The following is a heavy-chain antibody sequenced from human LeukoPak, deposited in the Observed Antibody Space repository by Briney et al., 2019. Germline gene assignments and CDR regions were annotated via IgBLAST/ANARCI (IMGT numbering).Heavy chain of an antibody. J-gene: IGHJ4*02. CDR3: AKGRNQWELLPEFDY. Sequence: GGSLRLSCAASGFTFSSYAMSWVRQAPGKELEWVSAISGSGGSTYYADSVKGRFTISRDNSKNTLYLQMNSLRAEDTAVYYCAKGRNQWELLPEFDYWGQGTLVTVSS. D-gene: IGHD1-26*01. CDR1: GFTFSSYA. V-gene: IGHV3-23*01. CDR2: ISGSGGST.